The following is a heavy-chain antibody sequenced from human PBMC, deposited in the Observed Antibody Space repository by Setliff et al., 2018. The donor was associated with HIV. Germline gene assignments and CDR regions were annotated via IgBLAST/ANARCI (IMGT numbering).Heavy chain of an antibody. Sequence: GESLKISCAASEFTLSGYSMSWVRQVPGKGLEWVSAISSSGNYMFYADSVKGRFTISRDNAGNSLSLLMNSLRAEDTAVYFCARDKDMTVAFDLWGQGTPVTVS. CDR1: EFTLSGYS. D-gene: IGHD3-22*01. CDR2: ISSSGNYM. J-gene: IGHJ4*02. CDR3: ARDKDMTVAFDL. V-gene: IGHV3-21*01.